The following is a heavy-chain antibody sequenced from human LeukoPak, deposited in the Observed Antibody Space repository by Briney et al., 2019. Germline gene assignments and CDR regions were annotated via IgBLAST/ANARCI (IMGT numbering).Heavy chain of an antibody. CDR3: ARSPALARHYDFWSGKFDY. V-gene: IGHV4-30-2*01. CDR1: GGSISSGGYY. J-gene: IGHJ4*02. CDR2: IYHGGST. D-gene: IGHD3-3*01. Sequence: PSETLSLTCTVSGGSISSGGYYWSWIRQPPGKGLEWIGYIYHGGSTYYNPSLKSRVTISVDRSKNQFSLKLSSVTAADTAVYYCARSPALARHYDFWSGKFDYWGQGTLVTVSS.